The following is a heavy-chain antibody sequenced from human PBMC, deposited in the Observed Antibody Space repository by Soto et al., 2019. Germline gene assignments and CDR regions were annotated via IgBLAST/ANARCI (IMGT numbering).Heavy chain of an antibody. D-gene: IGHD6-13*01. J-gene: IGHJ5*02. Sequence: GGSLRLSCSASVFTFRSFTMNWLRQAPGKGLEWVSTISSNSAYIYYTDALRGRFTISRDNAKNSLHLQMNSLRAEDTAVYYCTRDASRDSSARGWFDPWGPGTLVTVSS. CDR3: TRDASRDSSARGWFDP. CDR1: VFTFRSFT. V-gene: IGHV3-21*01. CDR2: ISSNSAYI.